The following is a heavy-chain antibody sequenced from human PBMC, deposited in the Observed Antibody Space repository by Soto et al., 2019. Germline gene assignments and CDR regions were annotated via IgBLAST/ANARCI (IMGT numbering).Heavy chain of an antibody. CDR3: ARERSSQLAYYYYYGMDV. D-gene: IGHD6-6*01. CDR2: ISYDGSNK. CDR1: GFTFSSYA. Sequence: VGSLRLSCAASGFTFSSYAMHWVRQAPGKGLEWVAVISYDGSNKYYADSVKGRFTISRDNSKNTLYLQMNSLRAEDTAVYYCARERSSQLAYYYYYGMDVWGQGTTVTVSS. J-gene: IGHJ6*02. V-gene: IGHV3-30-3*01.